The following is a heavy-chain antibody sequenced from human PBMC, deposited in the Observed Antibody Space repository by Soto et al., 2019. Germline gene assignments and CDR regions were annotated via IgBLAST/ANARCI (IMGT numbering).Heavy chain of an antibody. Sequence: EVQLVESGGGLIQPGGSLKLSCAASGFTVGNNYMSWVRQAPGKGLEWVSLIYSTGTTKYADSVKGRFTVSRDNAKNTRYLHMNSLRAEDTAVYYCAKDGRGSGSHYNSFGYWGQGTLVTVSS. D-gene: IGHD3-10*01. CDR3: AKDGRGSGSHYNSFGY. J-gene: IGHJ4*02. CDR2: IYSTGTT. V-gene: IGHV3-53*01. CDR1: GFTVGNNY.